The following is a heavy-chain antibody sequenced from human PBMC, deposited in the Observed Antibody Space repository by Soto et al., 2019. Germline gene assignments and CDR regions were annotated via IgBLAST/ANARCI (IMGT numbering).Heavy chain of an antibody. J-gene: IGHJ4*02. CDR1: GYTFTSYY. CDR3: ARGDIVVVVAATQPFDY. CDR2: INPSGGST. V-gene: IGHV1-46*01. D-gene: IGHD2-15*01. Sequence: ASVKVSCKASGYTFTSYYMHWVRQAPGQGLEWMGIINPSGGSTSYAQKFQGRVTMTRDTSTSTVYMELSSLRSEDTAVYYCARGDIVVVVAATQPFDYWGQGTLVTVSS.